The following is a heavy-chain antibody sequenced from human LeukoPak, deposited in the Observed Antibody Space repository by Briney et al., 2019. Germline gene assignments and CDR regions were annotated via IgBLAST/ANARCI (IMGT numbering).Heavy chain of an antibody. CDR3: ARSLSVTPAVWFDP. CDR1: GGSISSYY. Sequence: PSETLSLTCSVSGGSISSYYWSWIRQPPGKGLEWIGYIYYSGSTNYNPSLKSRVTISVDTSKNQFSLKLSSVTAADTAVYYCARSLSVTPAVWFDPWGQGTLVTVSS. D-gene: IGHD4-23*01. J-gene: IGHJ5*02. V-gene: IGHV4-59*01. CDR2: IYYSGST.